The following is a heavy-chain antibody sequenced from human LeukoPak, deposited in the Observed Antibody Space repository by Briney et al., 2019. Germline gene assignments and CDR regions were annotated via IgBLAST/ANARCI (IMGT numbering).Heavy chain of an antibody. J-gene: IGHJ4*02. V-gene: IGHV4-34*01. CDR1: GGSFSGYY. CDR2: INHSGST. CDR3: ARGLIYYDSSGYYYLSSKGYYFDY. Sequence: PSETLSLTCAVYGGSFSGYYWSWIRQPPGKGLEWIGEINHSGSTNYNPSPKSRVTISVDTSKNQFSLKLSSVTAADTGVYYCARGLIYYDSSGYYYLSSKGYYFDYWGQGTLVTVSS. D-gene: IGHD3-22*01.